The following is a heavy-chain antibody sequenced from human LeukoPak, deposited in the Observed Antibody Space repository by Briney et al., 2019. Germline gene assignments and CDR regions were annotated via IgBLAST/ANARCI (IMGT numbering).Heavy chain of an antibody. Sequence: GGSLRLSCAASGFSFSSYTMNWVRLAPGRGLEWVSSIIGTSEMHYADSVKGRFTVSRDNDKNSLFLQLYSLSVEDTAVHYCTRAIIVALGTGPFDIWGQGTVVTVSS. CDR3: TRAIIVALGTGPFDI. CDR2: IIGTSEM. D-gene: IGHD6-13*01. J-gene: IGHJ3*02. CDR1: GFSFSSYT. V-gene: IGHV3-21*06.